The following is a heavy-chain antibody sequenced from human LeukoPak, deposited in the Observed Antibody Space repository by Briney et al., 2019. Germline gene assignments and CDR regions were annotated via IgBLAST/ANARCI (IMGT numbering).Heavy chain of an antibody. J-gene: IGHJ4*02. V-gene: IGHV3-7*01. CDR2: IKQDGNEK. CDR3: ASYYGSGTYYSEPPEYFDY. CDR1: GFTFSNYW. D-gene: IGHD3-10*01. Sequence: GGSLRLSCAASGFTFSNYWMSWVRQAPGKGLEWVANIKQDGNEKYYVDSVQGRFTISRDNAKNSLYLQMNSLRAEDTAVYYCASYYGSGTYYSEPPEYFDYWGQGTLVTVSS.